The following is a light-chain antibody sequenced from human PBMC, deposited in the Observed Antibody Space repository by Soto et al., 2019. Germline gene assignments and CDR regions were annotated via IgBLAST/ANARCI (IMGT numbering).Light chain of an antibody. CDR1: SSDVGGSNY. Sequence: QSALTQPASVSGSLGQSITISCTGTSSDVGGSNYVSWYQQFPGKAPKLMISDVTNRPSGVSNRFSGSKSGNTASLTISGLQAEDEADYYCGSYTSSNSNVFGTGTKLTVL. CDR3: GSYTSSNSNV. V-gene: IGLV2-14*01. CDR2: DVT. J-gene: IGLJ1*01.